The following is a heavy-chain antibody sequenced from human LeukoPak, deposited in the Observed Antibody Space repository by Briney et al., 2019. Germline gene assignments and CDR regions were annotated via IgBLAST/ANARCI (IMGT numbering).Heavy chain of an antibody. CDR3: ARDNSPMAVVTANDY. D-gene: IGHD2-21*02. CDR2: ISSSSSYI. J-gene: IGHJ4*02. Sequence: GGSLRLSCEASGFTFTTYSMNWVRQAPGKGLEWVSSISSSSSYIYYADSVKGRFTISRDNAKNSLYLQMNSLRAEDTAVYDCARDNSPMAVVTANDYWGQGTLVTVSS. CDR1: GFTFTTYS. V-gene: IGHV3-21*01.